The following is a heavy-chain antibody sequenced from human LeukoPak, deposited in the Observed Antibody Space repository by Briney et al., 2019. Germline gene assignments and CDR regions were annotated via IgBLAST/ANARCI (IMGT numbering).Heavy chain of an antibody. J-gene: IGHJ4*02. Sequence: SGGSLRLSCAASGFTFDDYAMHWVRQAPGKGLEWVSGISWNSGSIGYADSVKGRFTISRDNAKNSLYLQMNSLRAEDMALYYCAKGRIAAAGTLVGDYFDYWGQGTLVTVSS. CDR1: GFTFDDYA. CDR3: AKGRIAAAGTLVGDYFDY. CDR2: ISWNSGSI. D-gene: IGHD6-13*01. V-gene: IGHV3-9*03.